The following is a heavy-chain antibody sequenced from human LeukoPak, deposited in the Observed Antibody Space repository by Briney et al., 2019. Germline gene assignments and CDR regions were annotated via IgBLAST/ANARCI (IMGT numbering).Heavy chain of an antibody. V-gene: IGHV4-38-2*02. CDR2: IYHSGST. Sequence: KPSETLSLTCTVSGYSISSGYYWGWIRQPPGKGLEWIGSIYHSGSTYYNPSLKSRVTISVDTSKNQFSLKLSSVTAADTAVYYCARARTYYSAVDAFDIWGQGTMVTVSS. J-gene: IGHJ3*02. CDR1: GYSISSGYY. CDR3: ARARTYYSAVDAFDI. D-gene: IGHD3-10*01.